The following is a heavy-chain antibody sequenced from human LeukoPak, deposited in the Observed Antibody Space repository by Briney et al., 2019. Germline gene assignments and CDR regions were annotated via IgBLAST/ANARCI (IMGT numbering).Heavy chain of an antibody. CDR2: ISGGGATT. CDR3: AKVSPGVWYFDL. V-gene: IGHV3-23*01. J-gene: IGHJ2*01. D-gene: IGHD7-27*01. Sequence: GGSLRLSCAGSGFXFTSYAIGWVRQAPGQGLEWVSGISGGGATTYYADSVKGRFTISRDNSKNTLYLQMNSLRVEDTAVYYCAKVSPGVWYFDLWGRGTLVTVSS. CDR1: GFXFTSYA.